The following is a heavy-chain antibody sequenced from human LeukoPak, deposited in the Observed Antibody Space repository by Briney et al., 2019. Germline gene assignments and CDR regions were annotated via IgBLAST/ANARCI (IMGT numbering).Heavy chain of an antibody. CDR3: VKEHVDRAFTRSFEI. Sequence: GGSLRLSCAASGFTFSTNPMSCVRQAPGKGLEWVSAISDTRTYYADAVKGRFTISRDNSKNTVYLQMNSLRAEDTAVYYCVKEHVDRAFTRSFEIWGQGTVVTVSS. CDR1: GFTFSTNP. J-gene: IGHJ3*02. CDR2: ISDTRT. V-gene: IGHV3-23*01. D-gene: IGHD3-10*01.